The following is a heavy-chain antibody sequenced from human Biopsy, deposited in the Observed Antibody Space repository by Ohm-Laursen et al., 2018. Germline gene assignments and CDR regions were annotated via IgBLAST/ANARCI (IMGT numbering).Heavy chain of an antibody. V-gene: IGHV4-31*03. J-gene: IGHJ4*02. D-gene: IGHD3-16*01. CDR2: IRYSGNT. Sequence: TLSLTCTVSGVSINTGGYYWTWIRQHPGTGLEWIGYIRYSGNTLYNPSLKSRLTISVDTSRNQFSLKLTSVTAADTALYYCTSAGGGKIYGLWGQGTLVTVSS. CDR3: TSAGGGKIYGL. CDR1: GVSINTGGYY.